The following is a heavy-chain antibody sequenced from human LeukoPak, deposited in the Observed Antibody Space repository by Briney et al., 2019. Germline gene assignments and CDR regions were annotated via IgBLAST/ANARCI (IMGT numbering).Heavy chain of an antibody. CDR2: IHHSGSTY. D-gene: IGHD6-13*01. CDR1: GVSISSGDYY. CDR3: VRDRSRPNPFFDS. V-gene: IGHV4-30-4*01. Sequence: SETLSLTCTVSGVSISSGDYYWSWIRQPPGKGLEWIGYIHHSGSTYYYNPSLKSRVTMSVDTSKNQFSLKLSSVSAADTAVYYCVRDRSRPNPFFDSWGQGTLVTVSS. J-gene: IGHJ4*02.